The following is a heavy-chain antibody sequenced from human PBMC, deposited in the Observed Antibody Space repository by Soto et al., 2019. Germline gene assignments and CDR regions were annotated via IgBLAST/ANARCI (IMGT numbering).Heavy chain of an antibody. CDR2: INPNSGGT. CDR3: ATQRLGDASGGSPFDH. V-gene: IGHV1-2*04. D-gene: IGHD2-15*01. Sequence: ASVKVSCKASGYTFTDYYMHWVRQAPGQGLAWMGWINPNSGGTNYAQKFQGWVTMTRDTSISTAYMELSRLTSDDTAVYYCATQRLGDASGGSPFDHWGQGTPVTVSS. CDR1: GYTFTDYY. J-gene: IGHJ4*02.